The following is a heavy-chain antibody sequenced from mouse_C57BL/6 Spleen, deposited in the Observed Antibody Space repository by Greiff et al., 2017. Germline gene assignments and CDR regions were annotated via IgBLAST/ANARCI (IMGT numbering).Heavy chain of an antibody. V-gene: IGHV5-4*03. CDR2: ISDGGSYT. Sequence: DVMLVESGGGLVKPGGSLKLSCAASGFTFSSYAMSWVRQTPEKRLEWVATISDGGSYTYYPDNVKGRFTISRDNAKNNLYLQMSHLKSEDTAMYYCASYYGSSYYWGQGTTLTVSS. J-gene: IGHJ2*01. CDR1: GFTFSSYA. CDR3: ASYYGSSYY. D-gene: IGHD1-1*01.